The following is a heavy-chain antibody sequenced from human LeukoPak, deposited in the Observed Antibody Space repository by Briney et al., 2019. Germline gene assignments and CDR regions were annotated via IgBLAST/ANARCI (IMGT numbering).Heavy chain of an antibody. V-gene: IGHV3-30*18. J-gene: IGHJ4*02. Sequence: PGGSLRLSCAASGFTFSTYGMHWVRQAPGKGLEWVAVISYDGSNKYYADSVKGRFTISRDNSKNTLYLQMNSLRVEDTAVYYCANPGGPWGQGTLVTVSS. CDR1: GFTFSTYG. CDR2: ISYDGSNK. CDR3: ANPGGP. D-gene: IGHD1-1*01.